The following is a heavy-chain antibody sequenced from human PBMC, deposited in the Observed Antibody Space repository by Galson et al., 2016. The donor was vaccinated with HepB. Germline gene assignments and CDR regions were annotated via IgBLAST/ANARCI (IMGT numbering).Heavy chain of an antibody. D-gene: IGHD2-8*01. CDR3: VRGSMGWFDP. Sequence: SLRLSCAASGFALSSYPMYWVRQTPGKGLECVATITYDGRFKFYADSVKGRFTVSTENSKSALHLQMDGLRPDDTAVYYCVRGSMGWFDPWGQGTLVTVSS. CDR2: ITYDGRFK. V-gene: IGHV3-30*04. CDR1: GFALSSYP. J-gene: IGHJ5*02.